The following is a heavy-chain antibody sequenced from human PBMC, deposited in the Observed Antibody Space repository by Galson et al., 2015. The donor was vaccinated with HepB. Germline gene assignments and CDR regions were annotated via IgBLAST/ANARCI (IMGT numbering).Heavy chain of an antibody. CDR3: ARSQSGFDSNTFDY. Sequence: SLRLSCAASGFTYDNYVMNWVRQAPGKGLEWVSSVSFSGGNTFYADSVKGRFTISRDNLNNTLSLQMNSLRAEDTAVYYCARSQSGFDSNTFDYWGQGTPVTVSS. CDR1: GFTYDNYV. V-gene: IGHV3-23*01. CDR2: VSFSGGNT. J-gene: IGHJ4*02. D-gene: IGHD5-12*01.